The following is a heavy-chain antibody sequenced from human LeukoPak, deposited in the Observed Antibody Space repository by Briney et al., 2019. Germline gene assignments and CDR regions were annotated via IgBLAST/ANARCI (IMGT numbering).Heavy chain of an antibody. Sequence: SETLSLTCAVYGGSFSGYYWSWIRQPPGKGLEWIGEINHSGSTNYNPSLKSRVAISVDTSKNQFSLKLSSVTAADTAVYYCARQKYYYGSGSSIGGYYFDYWGQGTLVTVSS. CDR2: INHSGST. D-gene: IGHD3-10*01. CDR3: ARQKYYYGSGSSIGGYYFDY. CDR1: GGSFSGYY. V-gene: IGHV4-34*01. J-gene: IGHJ4*02.